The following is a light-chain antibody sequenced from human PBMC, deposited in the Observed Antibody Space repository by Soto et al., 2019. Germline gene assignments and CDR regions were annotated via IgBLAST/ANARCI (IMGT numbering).Light chain of an antibody. CDR3: LQYGRSPKT. Sequence: EIVMTQSPATLSVSPGERATLSCRASQSVISNYLAWYQQKPGLAPRLLIYGVSIRATGIPDRFSGSGSGTDFTLTISRLEPEDFAVYYCLQYGRSPKTFGQGTKVDI. V-gene: IGKV3-20*01. CDR2: GVS. J-gene: IGKJ1*01. CDR1: QSVISNY.